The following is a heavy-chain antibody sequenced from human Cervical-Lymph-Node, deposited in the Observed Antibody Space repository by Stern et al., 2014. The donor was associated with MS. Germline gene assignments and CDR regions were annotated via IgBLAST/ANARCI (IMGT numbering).Heavy chain of an antibody. CDR3: TIAVGGVGRE. J-gene: IGHJ4*02. D-gene: IGHD3-16*01. CDR1: GYPFTNYY. Sequence: QVQLVQSGPEVKKPGASVMVSCKTSGYPFTNYYIHWVRQAPGQGLEWMGIINPNGSVTASAQKFQGRLTMTRDTSTTTVYMRLITLTSEDTAMYYCTIAVGGVGREWGQGTLVFVSS. V-gene: IGHV1-46*01. CDR2: INPNGSVT.